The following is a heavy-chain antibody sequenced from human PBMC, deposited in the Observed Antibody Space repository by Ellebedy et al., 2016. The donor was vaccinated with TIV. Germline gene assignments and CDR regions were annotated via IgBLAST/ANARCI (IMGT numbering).Heavy chain of an antibody. CDR3: AKEGRSSWYSGYYYNGMDV. CDR1: GGSISSSSYY. V-gene: IGHV4-39*02. J-gene: IGHJ6*02. D-gene: IGHD6-13*01. CDR2: IYYSGNT. Sequence: MPSETLSLTCTVSGGSISSSSYYWGWIRQPPGKGLEWIWRIYYSGNTYYNPSLKSQVTISVDTSKNQFSLKVTSVTAADTAIYYCAKEGRSSWYSGYYYNGMDVWGQGTTVTVSS.